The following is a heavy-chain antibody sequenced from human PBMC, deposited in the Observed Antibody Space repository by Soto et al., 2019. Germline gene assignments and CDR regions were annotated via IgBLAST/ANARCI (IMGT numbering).Heavy chain of an antibody. CDR3: ARDRTRNGAFDI. CDR1: GASVGSESFC. Sequence: SETLSLTCAVSGASVGSESFCWSWIRQPPGKGLDWIGYIYYRGSTNYNPSLTSRVTISVDTSKNQFSLKLSSVTAADTAVYYCARDRTRNGAFDIWGQGTMVTVSS. D-gene: IGHD1-7*01. V-gene: IGHV4-61*01. J-gene: IGHJ3*02. CDR2: IYYRGST.